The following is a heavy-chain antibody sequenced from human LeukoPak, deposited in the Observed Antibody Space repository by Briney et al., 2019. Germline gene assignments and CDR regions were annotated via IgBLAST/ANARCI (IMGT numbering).Heavy chain of an antibody. CDR2: ISSSSSYI. Sequence: GGSLRLSCAASGLTFSSYSMNWVRQAPGKGLEWVSSISSSSSYIYCADSVKGRFTISRDNAKNSLYLQMNSLRAEDTAVYYCVGSSTRNDYWGQGTLVTVSS. J-gene: IGHJ4*02. V-gene: IGHV3-21*01. CDR3: VGSSTRNDY. D-gene: IGHD2-2*01. CDR1: GLTFSSYS.